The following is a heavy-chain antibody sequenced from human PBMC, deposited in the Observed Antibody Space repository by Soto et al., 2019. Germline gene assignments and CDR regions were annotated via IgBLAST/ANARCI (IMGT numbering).Heavy chain of an antibody. V-gene: IGHV4-30-4*01. CDR3: ARHYNLPDY. CDR2: IYYTGIN. J-gene: IGHJ4*02. D-gene: IGHD1-1*01. Sequence: QVQLQESGPGLVKPSQTLSLTCTVSGDSISSGDYYWSWIRQPPGKGLEWIWYIYYTGINKYNPSSKSRLTISVDTSKNQFSMKVTSVTAADTAIYYCARHYNLPDYWGQGTLVTVSS. CDR1: GDSISSGDYY.